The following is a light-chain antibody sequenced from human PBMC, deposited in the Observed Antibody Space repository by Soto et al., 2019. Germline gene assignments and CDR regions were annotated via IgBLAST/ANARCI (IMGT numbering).Light chain of an antibody. CDR1: QSFSSNY. CDR2: GAS. J-gene: IGKJ2*01. V-gene: IGKV3-20*01. CDR3: QQYGNSVPYT. Sequence: EIVLTQSPGTLSLSPGERATLSCRASQSFSSNYLAWYQQKPGQAPRLLIYGASSRATGIPDRFSGSGSGTDFTLTISRLEPEDFAVYYCQQYGNSVPYTFGQGTKVDIK.